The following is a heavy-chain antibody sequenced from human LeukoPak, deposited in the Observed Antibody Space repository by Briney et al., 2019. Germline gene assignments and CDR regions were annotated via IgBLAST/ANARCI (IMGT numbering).Heavy chain of an antibody. CDR1: GFTFSSYW. CDR2: IYSGGST. V-gene: IGHV3-53*01. Sequence: PGGSLRLSCAASGFTFSSYWMSWVRQAPGKGLEWVSVIYSGGSTYYADSVKGRFTISRDNSKNTLYLQMNSLRAEDTAVYYCARVQSFDDFWSGYYEIDWFDPWGQGTLVTVSS. CDR3: ARVQSFDDFWSGYYEIDWFDP. J-gene: IGHJ5*02. D-gene: IGHD3-3*01.